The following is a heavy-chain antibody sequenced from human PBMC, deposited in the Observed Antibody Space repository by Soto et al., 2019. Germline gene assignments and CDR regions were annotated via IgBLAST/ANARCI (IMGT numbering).Heavy chain of an antibody. J-gene: IGHJ5*02. CDR1: GGSISSSSYY. CDR3: ARAYYYDSSVGFSYWFDP. D-gene: IGHD3-22*01. Sequence: PSETLSLTCTVSGGSISSSSYYWGWIRQPPGKGLEWIGSIYYSGSTYYNPSLKSRVTISVDTSKNQFSLKLSSVTAADTAVYYCARAYYYDSSVGFSYWFDPWGQGTLVTVSS. CDR2: IYYSGST. V-gene: IGHV4-39*07.